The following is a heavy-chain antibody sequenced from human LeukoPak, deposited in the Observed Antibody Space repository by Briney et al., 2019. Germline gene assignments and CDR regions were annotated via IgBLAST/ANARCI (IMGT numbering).Heavy chain of an antibody. J-gene: IGHJ4*02. CDR2: IWYDGSNK. Sequence: GGSLRLSCAASGFTFSSYGMHWVRQAPGKGLEWVAVIWYDGSNKFYADSVKGRFTISRDNSKNTLYMQMNSLRAEDTAVYYCARAVYTSSGYDDYWGQGTLVTVSS. CDR1: GFTFSSYG. V-gene: IGHV3-33*01. CDR3: ARAVYTSSGYDDY. D-gene: IGHD6-13*01.